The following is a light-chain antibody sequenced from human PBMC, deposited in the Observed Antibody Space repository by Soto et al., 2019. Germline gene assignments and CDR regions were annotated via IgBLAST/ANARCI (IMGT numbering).Light chain of an antibody. CDR2: DVS. Sequence: QSALTQPASVSGSPGQSITISCTGTSSDVGTYNYVSWYQQHPGKAPKVMIYDVSNRPSGVSNRFSGSKSGNTASLTISGLQAEDEDDYYCSSYIGSSTSVIFGGGTKLTVL. CDR1: SSDVGTYNY. CDR3: SSYIGSSTSVI. J-gene: IGLJ2*01. V-gene: IGLV2-14*03.